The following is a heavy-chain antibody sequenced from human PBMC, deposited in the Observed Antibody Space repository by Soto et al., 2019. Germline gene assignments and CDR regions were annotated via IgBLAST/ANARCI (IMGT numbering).Heavy chain of an antibody. J-gene: IGHJ1*01. CDR1: GGSFSGYY. CDR2: INHSGST. CDR3: ARGVAYSSYRQVWYFQN. Sequence: QVQLQQWGAGLLKPSETLSLTCAVYGGSFSGYYWSWIRQPPGKGLEWIGEINHSGSTNYNPSLKSRVTISVDTSKNQFSLKLSSVTAADTAVYYCARGVAYSSYRQVWYFQNWGQGTLVTVSS. V-gene: IGHV4-34*01. D-gene: IGHD6-6*01.